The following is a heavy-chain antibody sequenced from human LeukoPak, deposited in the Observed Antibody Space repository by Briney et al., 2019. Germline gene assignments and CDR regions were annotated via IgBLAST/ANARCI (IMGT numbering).Heavy chain of an antibody. CDR3: ARRAYLSQLGVDWFDP. Sequence: GGVLETSLRGSGAGFSNYWIGWGRPMPGEGVQWVAINHPSVSATHYSPSFEGRVTISATKAITTAFRQWNSLRTTDTAIYYCARRAYLSQLGVDWFDPWGQGTLVTVSS. CDR2: NHPSVSAT. CDR1: GAGFSNYW. J-gene: IGHJ5*02. D-gene: IGHD2-21*01. V-gene: IGHV5-51*01.